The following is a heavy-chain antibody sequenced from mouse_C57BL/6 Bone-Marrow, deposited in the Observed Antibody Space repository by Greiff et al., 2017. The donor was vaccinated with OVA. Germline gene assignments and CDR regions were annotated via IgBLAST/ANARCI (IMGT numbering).Heavy chain of an antibody. CDR3: ASPRCFDY. CDR1: GYSFTSYY. CDR2: IYPGSGNT. V-gene: IGHV1-66*01. J-gene: IGHJ2*01. Sequence: VQLQQSGPELVKPGASVKISCKASGYSFTSYYIHWVKQRPGQGLEWIGWIYPGSGNTKYNEKFKGKATLTADTSSSTTYMQLSSLTSEDSAVYYCASPRCFDYCGQGATLTVSS.